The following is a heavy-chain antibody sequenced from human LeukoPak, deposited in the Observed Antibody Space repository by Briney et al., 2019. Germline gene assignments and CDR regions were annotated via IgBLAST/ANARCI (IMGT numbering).Heavy chain of an antibody. Sequence: PSETLSLTCTVSGGSISPNYWSWIRQPAGKGLEWIGRVYSSGSTKYNPSLKSRVTMSVDTSKNQYYLKMSSVTAADTAVYYCAKDYYDSSEGWLDPWGQGTLVTVSS. CDR3: AKDYYDSSEGWLDP. CDR2: VYSSGST. CDR1: GGSISPNY. J-gene: IGHJ5*02. V-gene: IGHV4-4*07. D-gene: IGHD3-22*01.